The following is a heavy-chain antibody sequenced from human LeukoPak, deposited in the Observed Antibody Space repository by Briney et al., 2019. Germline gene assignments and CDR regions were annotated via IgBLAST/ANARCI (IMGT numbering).Heavy chain of an antibody. J-gene: IGHJ4*02. CDR1: GYTFTSYD. V-gene: IGHV1-8*01. Sequence: ASVKVSCKASGYTFTSYDINWVRQATEQGLEWMGWMNPNSGNTGYAQKFQGRVTMTRNTSISTAYMELSSLRSEDTAVYYCARFTDRYSYGRHFDYWGQGTLVTVSS. CDR2: MNPNSGNT. CDR3: ARFTDRYSYGRHFDY. D-gene: IGHD5-18*01.